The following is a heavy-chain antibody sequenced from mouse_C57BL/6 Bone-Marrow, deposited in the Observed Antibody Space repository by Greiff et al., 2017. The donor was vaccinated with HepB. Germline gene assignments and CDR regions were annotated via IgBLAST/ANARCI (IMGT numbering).Heavy chain of an antibody. Sequence: QVQLQQPGAELVRPGTSVKLSCKASGYTFTSYWMPWVKQRPGQGLEWIGVIDPSDSYTNYNQKFKGKATLTVDTSSSTAYMQLSSLTSEDSAVYYCAFITTVERVCYAMDYWGQGTSVTVSS. CDR2: IDPSDSYT. D-gene: IGHD1-1*01. CDR1: GYTFTSYW. CDR3: AFITTVERVCYAMDY. J-gene: IGHJ4*01. V-gene: IGHV1-59*01.